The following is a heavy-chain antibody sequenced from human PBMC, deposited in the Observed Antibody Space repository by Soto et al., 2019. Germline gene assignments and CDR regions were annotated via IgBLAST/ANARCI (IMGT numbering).Heavy chain of an antibody. CDR2: IIPIFGTA. CDR3: ARAYYYDSSGYYSEKYYFDY. D-gene: IGHD3-22*01. CDR1: GGTFSSYA. J-gene: IGHJ4*02. Sequence: QVQLVQSGAEVKKPGSSVKVSCKASGGTFSSYAISWVRQAPGQGLEWMGGIIPIFGTANYAQKFQGRVTITADESTSTAYMELGSLRSEDTAVYYCARAYYYDSSGYYSEKYYFDYWGQGTLVTVSS. V-gene: IGHV1-69*01.